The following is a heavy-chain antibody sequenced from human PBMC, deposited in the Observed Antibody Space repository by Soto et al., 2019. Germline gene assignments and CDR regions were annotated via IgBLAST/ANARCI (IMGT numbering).Heavy chain of an antibody. D-gene: IGHD3-22*01. V-gene: IGHV1-18*04. CDR2: IIAYNGNT. J-gene: IGHJ6*02. CDR1: GYTFTSYG. Sequence: QVQLVQSGAEVKKPGASVKVSFKASGYTFTSYGISWVRQAPGQGLEWMGWIIAYNGNTNYAQRPQGSVTITTNTSTSTAYGELRSLRSDDSAVYYCAGEGGHDSRRDYDYYGMDVWGQGTKVTVSS. CDR3: AGEGGHDSRRDYDYYGMDV.